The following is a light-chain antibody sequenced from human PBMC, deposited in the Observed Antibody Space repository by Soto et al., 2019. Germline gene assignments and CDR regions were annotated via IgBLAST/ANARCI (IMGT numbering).Light chain of an antibody. CDR3: QQYYTYPT. CDR1: QGISSY. CDR2: DAS. J-gene: IGKJ1*01. V-gene: IGKV1-8*01. Sequence: AIRMTQSPSSFSASTGERVTITCRASQGISSYLAWYQQKPGRAPNLLIYDASTLQSGVPSRFSGSGCGTDFTLTISRLQSEDFATYFCQQYYTYPTFGQGTKVEVK.